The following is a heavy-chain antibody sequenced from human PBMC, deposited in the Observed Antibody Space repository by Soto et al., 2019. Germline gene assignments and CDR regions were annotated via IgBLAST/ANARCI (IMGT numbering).Heavy chain of an antibody. Sequence: GGSLRLSCAASGFTFDDYAMHWVRQAPGKGLEWVSGISWNSGSIGYADSVKGRFTISRDNAKNSLYLQMNSLRAEDTALYYCATSLITMVRGVHNDYWGQGTLVTVSS. CDR3: ATSLITMVRGVHNDY. V-gene: IGHV3-9*01. CDR2: ISWNSGSI. CDR1: GFTFDDYA. D-gene: IGHD3-10*01. J-gene: IGHJ4*02.